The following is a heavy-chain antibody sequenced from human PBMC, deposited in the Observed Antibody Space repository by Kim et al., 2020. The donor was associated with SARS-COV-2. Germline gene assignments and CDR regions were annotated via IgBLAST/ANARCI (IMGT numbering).Heavy chain of an antibody. CDR3: ARAFSWNYGNDP. J-gene: IGHJ5*02. CDR1: GGSFSGYY. D-gene: IGHD1-7*01. Sequence: SETLSLTCAVYGGSFSGYYWSWIRQPPGKGLEWIGEINHSGSTNYNPSLKSRVTISVDTSKNQFSLKLSSVTAADTAVYYCARAFSWNYGNDPWGQGTLV. CDR2: INHSGST. V-gene: IGHV4-34*01.